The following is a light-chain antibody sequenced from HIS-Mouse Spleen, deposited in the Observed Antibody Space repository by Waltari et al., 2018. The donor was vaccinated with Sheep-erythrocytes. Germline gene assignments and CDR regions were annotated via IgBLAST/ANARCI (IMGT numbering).Light chain of an antibody. CDR3: QQFNNYPRT. CDR2: DAS. V-gene: IGKV1D-13*01. CDR1: QGISSA. Sequence: AIQLTQSPSSMSASVGERVTITCRASQGISSALAWYQQKPGKAPKLLIYDASSLESGVPSRFSGSGSGTDFTLTISSLQPEDFATYYCQQFNNYPRTFGQGTKVEIK. J-gene: IGKJ1*01.